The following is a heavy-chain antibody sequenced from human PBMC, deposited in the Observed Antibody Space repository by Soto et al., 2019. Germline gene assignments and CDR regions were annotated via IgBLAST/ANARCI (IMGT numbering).Heavy chain of an antibody. CDR3: AREFGCSSTSCPPGY. V-gene: IGHV1-69*08. J-gene: IGHJ4*02. CDR1: GGTFSSYT. Sequence: QVQLVQSGAEVKKPGSSVKVSCKASGGTFSSYTISWVRQAPGQGLEWMGRIIPILGIANYAQKFQGRVTITADKSTSTAYMELSSLRSEDTTVYYCAREFGCSSTSCPPGYWGQGTLVTVSS. CDR2: IIPILGIA. D-gene: IGHD2-2*01.